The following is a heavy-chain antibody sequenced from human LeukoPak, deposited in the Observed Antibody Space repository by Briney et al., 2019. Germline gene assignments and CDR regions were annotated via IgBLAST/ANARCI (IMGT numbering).Heavy chain of an antibody. CDR1: GFTVKSNY. J-gene: IGHJ3*02. CDR2: IYSGGST. V-gene: IGHV3-53*01. Sequence: TGGSLRLSCAASGFTVKSNYMSCVRQAPGKGLEWVSVIYSGGSTYYADSVKGRFTISRDNSKNTLYLHMNSLRAEDTAVYYCARGNSVTTPDAFDIWGQGTMVTVSS. CDR3: ARGNSVTTPDAFDI. D-gene: IGHD4-17*01.